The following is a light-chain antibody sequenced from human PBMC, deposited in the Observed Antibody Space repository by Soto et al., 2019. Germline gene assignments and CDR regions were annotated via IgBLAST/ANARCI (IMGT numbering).Light chain of an antibody. CDR3: QQYYSYPVE. CDR1: QSISTW. CDR2: ATS. J-gene: IGKJ1*01. V-gene: IGKV1D-16*01. Sequence: DIQMTQSPSSLSASVGDRVTITCRASQSISTWLAWYQQKPGKAPKSLIYATSNLQSGVPSRFSGSGFGTEFTLTISCLQSEDFATYYCQQYYSYPVEFGQGTKVDIK.